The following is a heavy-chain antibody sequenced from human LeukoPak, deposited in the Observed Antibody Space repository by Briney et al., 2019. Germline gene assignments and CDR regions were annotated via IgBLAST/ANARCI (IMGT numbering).Heavy chain of an antibody. D-gene: IGHD6-13*01. J-gene: IGHJ4*02. Sequence: ASVKVSCKASGYTFTGYYMHWVRRAPGQGLEWMGWINPNSGGTNYAQKFQGRVTMTRDTSISTAYMELSRLRSDDTAVYYCARSSNRVAAAAFDYWGQGTLVTVSS. CDR3: ARSSNRVAAAAFDY. CDR1: GYTFTGYY. V-gene: IGHV1-2*02. CDR2: INPNSGGT.